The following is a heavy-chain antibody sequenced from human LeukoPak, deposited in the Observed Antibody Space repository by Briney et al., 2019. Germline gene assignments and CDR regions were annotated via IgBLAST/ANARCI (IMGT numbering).Heavy chain of an antibody. Sequence: GGSLRLSCAASGFTFSSYAMHWVRQAPGKGLEWVSRINRDGSNTNYADSVKGRFTISRDNAKNTLYLQMNSLGAEDTAVYYCARDTDSNFDYWGQGTLVTVSS. D-gene: IGHD6-13*01. CDR2: INRDGSNT. V-gene: IGHV3-74*01. CDR1: GFTFSSYA. CDR3: ARDTDSNFDY. J-gene: IGHJ4*02.